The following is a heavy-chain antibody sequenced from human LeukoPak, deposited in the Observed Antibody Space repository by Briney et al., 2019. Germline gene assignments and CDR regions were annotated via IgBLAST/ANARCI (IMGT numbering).Heavy chain of an antibody. CDR1: GYTFTSYY. V-gene: IGHV1-46*01. D-gene: IGHD3-10*01. J-gene: IGHJ5*02. CDR3: AREVTMVRGAKYNWFDP. Sequence: GASVKVSCKASGYTFTSYYMHWVRQAPGQGLEWMGIINPSGGSTSYAQKFQGRVTMTRDTSTSTVYMELSSLRSEDTAVYYCAREVTMVRGAKYNWFDPWGQGTLVTVSS. CDR2: INPSGGST.